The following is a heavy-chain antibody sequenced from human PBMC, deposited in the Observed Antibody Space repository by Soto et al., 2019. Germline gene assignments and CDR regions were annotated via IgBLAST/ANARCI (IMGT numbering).Heavy chain of an antibody. D-gene: IGHD2-2*01. J-gene: IGHJ3*02. CDR1: GDTFTGYY. CDR3: ARAGRRDAYAFDI. CDR2: INPNSGGT. V-gene: IGHV1-2*04. Sequence: ASVKVSCKAPGDTFTGYYMHWVRQAPGQGLGWMGWINPNSGGTNYAQKFQGWVTMTRDTSISTAYMELSRLRSDDTAVYYCARAGRRDAYAFDIWGQGTMVTVSS.